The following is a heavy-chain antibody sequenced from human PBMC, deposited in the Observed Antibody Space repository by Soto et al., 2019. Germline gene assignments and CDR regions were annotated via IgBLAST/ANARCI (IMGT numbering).Heavy chain of an antibody. V-gene: IGHV3-74*01. Sequence: EVQLVESGGGLVRPGGSLRLSCAASGFTFSYYWMHWVRQATGKGLVWVSRIHSDGSSTTYADFVKGRFILCRENARNTVDLQMNSVRVEDTAVYYCARGDRGAFDLWGQGTVVTVSS. D-gene: IGHD1-26*01. CDR1: GFTFSYYW. J-gene: IGHJ3*01. CDR3: ARGDRGAFDL. CDR2: IHSDGSST.